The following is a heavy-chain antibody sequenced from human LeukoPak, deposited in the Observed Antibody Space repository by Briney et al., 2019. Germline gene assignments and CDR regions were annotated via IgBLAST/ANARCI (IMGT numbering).Heavy chain of an antibody. CDR3: ARERKPAAFDY. CDR2: TFTSGST. D-gene: IGHD2-2*01. Sequence: PSETLSLTCTVPGGSISSYYWSWIRQPAGKGLGWIGRTFTSGSTNYNPSLKSRVTMSVDTSKNQFSLKLSSVTAADTAVCYCARERKPAAFDYWGQGTLVTVSS. V-gene: IGHV4-4*07. CDR1: GGSISSYY. J-gene: IGHJ4*02.